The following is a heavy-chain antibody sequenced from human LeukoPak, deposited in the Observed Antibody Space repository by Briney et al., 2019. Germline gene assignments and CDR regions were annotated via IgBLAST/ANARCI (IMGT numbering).Heavy chain of an antibody. J-gene: IGHJ4*02. V-gene: IGHV3-7*01. Sequence: AGGSLRLSCVASGFTFSNYWMSWVRQAPGKGLEWVANIKQDGSEKYYVDSVKGRFTISRDNAKNSLYLQMNSLRAEDTAVYYCARDSVEASNYFDYWGQGTLGTVSS. CDR3: ARDSVEASNYFDY. CDR1: GFTFSNYW. D-gene: IGHD4-23*01. CDR2: IKQDGSEK.